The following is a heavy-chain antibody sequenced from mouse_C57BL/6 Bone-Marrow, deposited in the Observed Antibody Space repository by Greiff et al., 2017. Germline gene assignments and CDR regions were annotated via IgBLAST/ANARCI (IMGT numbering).Heavy chain of an antibody. CDR3: ARDRAMVTADY. V-gene: IGHV5-4*01. CDR1: GFTFSSYA. Sequence: VQLKESGGGLVKPGGSLKLSCAASGFTFSSYAMSWVRQTPEKRLEWVATISDGGSYTYYPDNVKGRFTVSRDNAKNNLYLQMSHLKSEDTAMYYCARDRAMVTADYWGQGTTLTVSS. J-gene: IGHJ2*01. D-gene: IGHD2-2*01. CDR2: ISDGGSYT.